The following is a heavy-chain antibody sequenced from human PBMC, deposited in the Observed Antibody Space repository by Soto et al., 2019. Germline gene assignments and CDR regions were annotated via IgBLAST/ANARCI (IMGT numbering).Heavy chain of an antibody. Sequence: SETLSLTCTVSGGSISSYYWSWIRQPPGKGLEWIGYIYYSGSTNYNPSLKSRVTISLDTSKKQFSLKMTSLTAADTAVYYCAREDIVVVPAAIQRRNYYYGMDVWGQGTTVTVSS. V-gene: IGHV4-59*01. J-gene: IGHJ6*02. D-gene: IGHD2-2*01. CDR3: AREDIVVVPAAIQRRNYYYGMDV. CDR1: GGSISSYY. CDR2: IYYSGST.